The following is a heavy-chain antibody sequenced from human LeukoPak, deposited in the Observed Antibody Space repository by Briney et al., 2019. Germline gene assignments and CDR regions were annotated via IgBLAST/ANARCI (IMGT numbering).Heavy chain of an antibody. D-gene: IGHD3-10*01. CDR1: GYTFTSYY. Sequence: VASVKVSCKASGYTFTSYYMHWVRQAPGQGLEWMGIINPSGGSTSYAQKFQGRVTMTRDTSTSTVYMELSSLRSEDTAVYYCARVSYGSGSYYLFDYWGQGTLVTVSS. V-gene: IGHV1-46*01. CDR3: ARVSYGSGSYYLFDY. J-gene: IGHJ4*02. CDR2: INPSGGST.